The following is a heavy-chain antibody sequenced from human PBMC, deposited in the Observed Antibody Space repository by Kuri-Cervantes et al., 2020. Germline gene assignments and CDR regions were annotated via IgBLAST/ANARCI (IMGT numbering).Heavy chain of an antibody. CDR3: ASSYDSSGYIFGY. V-gene: IGHV1-3*01. CDR2: INAGNGNT. J-gene: IGHJ4*02. D-gene: IGHD3-22*01. CDR1: VYTFTSYA. Sequence: ASVKVSCKASVYTFTSYAMHWVRQAPGQRLEWMGWINAGNGNTKYSQKFQGRVTITRDTSASTAYMELSSLRSEDTAVYYCASSYDSSGYIFGYWGQGTLVTVSS.